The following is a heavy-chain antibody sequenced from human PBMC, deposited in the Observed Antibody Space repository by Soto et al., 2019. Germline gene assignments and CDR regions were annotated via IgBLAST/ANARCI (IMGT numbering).Heavy chain of an antibody. D-gene: IGHD2-2*02. Sequence: WETLSLTCAFSVGSISSSNWWSWVRQPPGKGLEWIGEIYHSGSTNYNPSLKSRVTISVDKSKSQFSLKLSSVTAADTAVYYCARTYCSSTSCYNGWFEPWGQGTLVIVSS. CDR2: IYHSGST. CDR1: VGSISSSNW. CDR3: ARTYCSSTSCYNGWFEP. J-gene: IGHJ5*02. V-gene: IGHV4-4*02.